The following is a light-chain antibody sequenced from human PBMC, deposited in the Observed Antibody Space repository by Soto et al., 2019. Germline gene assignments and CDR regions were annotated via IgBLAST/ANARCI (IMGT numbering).Light chain of an antibody. CDR2: GAS. Sequence: EIVLTQSPGTLSLSPGERATLSCRASQSVSSSYLAWYQKKPGQAPRLLIYGASSRATGIPDRFSGSGSGTDFTLTISRLEPEDFAVYYCQQYGSSPFTFGPGNKVDIK. J-gene: IGKJ3*01. CDR1: QSVSSSY. CDR3: QQYGSSPFT. V-gene: IGKV3-20*01.